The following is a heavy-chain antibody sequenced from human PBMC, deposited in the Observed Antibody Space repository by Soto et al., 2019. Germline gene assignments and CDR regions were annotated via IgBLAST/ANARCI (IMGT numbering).Heavy chain of an antibody. V-gene: IGHV5-51*01. Sequence: GESLKISCKGSGYSFTSYWIGWVRQMSGKGLEWMGIIYPGDSDTRYSPSFQGQVTISADKSISTAYLQWSSLTASDTAMYYCARHQSNWNDVAYYYYYGMDVWGQGTTVTVSS. CDR1: GYSFTSYW. J-gene: IGHJ6*02. D-gene: IGHD1-1*01. CDR2: IYPGDSDT. CDR3: ARHQSNWNDVAYYYYYGMDV.